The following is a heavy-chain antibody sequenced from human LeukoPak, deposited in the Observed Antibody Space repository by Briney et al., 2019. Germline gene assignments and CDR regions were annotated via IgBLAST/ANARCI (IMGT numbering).Heavy chain of an antibody. J-gene: IGHJ4*02. CDR2: ISYDGSNK. CDR1: GFTFSSYG. Sequence: GGSLRLSCAASGFTFSSYGMHWVRQAPGKGLEWVAVISYDGSNKYYADSVKGRFTISRDNSKNTLYLQMNSLRAEDTAVYYCARAQGGYSYGYGDYWGQGTLVTVSS. D-gene: IGHD5-18*01. CDR3: ARAQGGYSYGYGDY. V-gene: IGHV3-30*03.